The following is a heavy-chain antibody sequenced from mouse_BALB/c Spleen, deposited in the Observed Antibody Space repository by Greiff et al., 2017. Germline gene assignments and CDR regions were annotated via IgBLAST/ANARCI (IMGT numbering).Heavy chain of an antibody. CDR1: GFTFSSYA. CDR3: ARAGYGFSYWYFDV. CDR2: ISSGGSYT. J-gene: IGHJ1*01. D-gene: IGHD1-2*01. V-gene: IGHV5-9-3*01. Sequence: EVKLVESGGGLVKPGGSLKLSCAASGFTFSSYAMSWVRQTPEKRLEWVATISSGGSYTYYPDSVKGRFTISRDNAKNTLYLQMSSLRSEDTAMYYCARAGYGFSYWYFDVWGAGTTVTVSS.